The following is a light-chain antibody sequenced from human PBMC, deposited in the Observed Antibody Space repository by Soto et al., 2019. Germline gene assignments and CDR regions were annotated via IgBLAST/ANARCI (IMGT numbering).Light chain of an antibody. CDR3: SSYTGHNDLVV. V-gene: IGLV2-8*01. J-gene: IGLJ2*01. Sequence: QSALTQPPSASGTPGQSVTISCTGTSGDVGRYNYVSWYQQHPGKAPNLMIYDDGKRASGVHDRFSGSKSGNTASLTVYGLQAEDAAYYYCSSYTGHNDLVVFGGGTKLTVL. CDR1: SGDVGRYNY. CDR2: DDG.